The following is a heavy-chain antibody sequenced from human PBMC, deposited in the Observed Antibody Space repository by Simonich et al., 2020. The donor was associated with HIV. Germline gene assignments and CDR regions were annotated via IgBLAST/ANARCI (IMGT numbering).Heavy chain of an antibody. V-gene: IGHV4-34*01. J-gene: IGHJ2*01. D-gene: IGHD3-22*01. Sequence: QVQLQQWGAGLLKPSETLSLTCAVYGGSFSGYYWSWIRQPPGKGLEGIGEINHSGSTNYNPSLKSRVTISLDTSKNQFSLKLSSVTAADTAVYYCARHSASYDSSGRRYFDLWGRGTLVTVFS. CDR1: GGSFSGYY. CDR2: INHSGST. CDR3: ARHSASYDSSGRRYFDL.